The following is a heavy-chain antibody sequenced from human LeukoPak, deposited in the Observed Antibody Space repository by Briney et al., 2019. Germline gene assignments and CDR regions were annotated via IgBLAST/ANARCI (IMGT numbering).Heavy chain of an antibody. CDR1: GFTFKDYS. Sequence: GGSLRLSCAASGFTFKDYSMNWVRQAPGKGLEWVSGISWNSGSIGYADSVKGRFTISRDNAKNSLYLQMNSLRAEDTALYYCAKGAWSGYYSNFDYWGQGTLVTVSS. D-gene: IGHD3-3*01. CDR2: ISWNSGSI. V-gene: IGHV3-9*01. CDR3: AKGAWSGYYSNFDY. J-gene: IGHJ4*02.